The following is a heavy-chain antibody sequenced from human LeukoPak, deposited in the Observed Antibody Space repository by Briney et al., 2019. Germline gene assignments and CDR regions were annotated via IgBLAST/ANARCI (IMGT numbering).Heavy chain of an antibody. J-gene: IGHJ5*02. V-gene: IGHV3-11*01. CDR3: ARIREVIGTDWFDP. D-gene: IGHD5-24*01. CDR2: ISSSGSTV. Sequence: GGSLRLSCAASGFTFSDYYMSWIRQAPGKGLEWISYISSSGSTVYYADSVKGRFTISRDNAKNSLYLQMNSLRVDDTAVYYCARIREVIGTDWFDPWGQGTLVTVSS. CDR1: GFTFSDYY.